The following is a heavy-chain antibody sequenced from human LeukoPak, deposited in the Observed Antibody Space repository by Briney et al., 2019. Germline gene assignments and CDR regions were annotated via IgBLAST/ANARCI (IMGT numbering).Heavy chain of an antibody. D-gene: IGHD3-22*01. CDR1: GGTSNSHA. CDR3: ATTNDGGGYQWGDFFDF. J-gene: IGHJ4*02. CDR2: IIPNLGTT. Sequence: ASVKVSCKASGGTSNSHAISWVRQALGQGLEWMGRIIPNLGTTNRAQNFQDRVTLTADKSTNTACMELTSLTSDDTAVYYCATTNDGGGYQWGDFFDFWGQGTLVTVSS. V-gene: IGHV1-69*04.